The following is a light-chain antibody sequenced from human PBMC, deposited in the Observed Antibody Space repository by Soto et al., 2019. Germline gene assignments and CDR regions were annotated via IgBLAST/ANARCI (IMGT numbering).Light chain of an antibody. CDR2: YDS. CDR1: NIGDKR. CDR3: QVWDIMTDNYV. V-gene: IGLV3-21*04. Sequence: SYELTQPPSVLVAPEKTTTITCGGNNIGDKRVHWYRQKSGQAPVLLISYDSDRPSGIPERFSGSNSGNTATLTISRVEAGDAADYYCQVWDIMTDNYVFGGGTKLTVL. J-gene: IGLJ1*01.